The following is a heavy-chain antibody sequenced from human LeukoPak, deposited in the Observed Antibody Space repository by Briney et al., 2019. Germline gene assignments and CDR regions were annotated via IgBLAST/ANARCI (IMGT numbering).Heavy chain of an antibody. CDR2: INHSGST. CDR1: GGSFSGYY. V-gene: IGHV4-34*01. Sequence: SETLSLTCAVYGGSFSGYYWSWIRQPPGKGLEWIGEINHSGSTNYNPSLKSRVTISVDASKNQFSLKLSSVTAADTAVYYCARRRFPRLFDYWGQGTLVTVSS. CDR3: ARRRFPRLFDY. J-gene: IGHJ4*02.